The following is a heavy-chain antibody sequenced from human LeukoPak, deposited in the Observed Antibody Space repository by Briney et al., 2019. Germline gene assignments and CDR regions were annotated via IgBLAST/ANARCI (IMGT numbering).Heavy chain of an antibody. CDR1: GGSISIYY. D-gene: IGHD3-10*02. J-gene: IGHJ5*02. Sequence: SETLSLTCTVSGGSISIYYWSWIRQPAGKELEWIGRIYTIGSTNYNPSLKSRVTMSVDTSKNQFSLKLTSVTATHTAVYYCARDRGLYGEVLFDPWGQGTLVTVSS. V-gene: IGHV4-4*07. CDR2: IYTIGST. CDR3: ARDRGLYGEVLFDP.